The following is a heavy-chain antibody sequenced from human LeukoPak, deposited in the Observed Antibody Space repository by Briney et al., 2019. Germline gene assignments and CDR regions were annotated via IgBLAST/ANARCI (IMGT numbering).Heavy chain of an antibody. CDR1: GFTFSSYA. Sequence: SGGSLRLSCSASGFTFSSYAMHWVRQAPGKGLEYVSVISSNGGSTYYADSVKGRFTISRDNPKNTLYLQMSSLRAEDTALYYCVKDGYYGSGRYHFDYWGQGTLVTVSS. CDR2: ISSNGGST. V-gene: IGHV3-64D*09. J-gene: IGHJ4*02. D-gene: IGHD3-10*01. CDR3: VKDGYYGSGRYHFDY.